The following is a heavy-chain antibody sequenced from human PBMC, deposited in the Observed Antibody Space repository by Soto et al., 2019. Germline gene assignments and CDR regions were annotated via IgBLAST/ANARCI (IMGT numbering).Heavy chain of an antibody. V-gene: IGHV3-7*01. Sequence: EVQLVESGGGSVQPGGSLRLSCAASGFTFRSYYMSWVRQPPGKGLEWVANIKQDGSEKYYVDSVKGRCTISRDNAKNSLYLQMNSLRAEDTAVYYCARDGYSAGFDIWGQGTMVTVSS. CDR2: IKQDGSEK. D-gene: IGHD5-18*01. CDR3: ARDGYSAGFDI. J-gene: IGHJ3*02. CDR1: GFTFRSYY.